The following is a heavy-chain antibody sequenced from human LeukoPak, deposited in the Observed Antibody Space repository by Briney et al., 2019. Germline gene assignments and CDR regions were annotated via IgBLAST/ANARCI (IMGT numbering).Heavy chain of an antibody. D-gene: IGHD3-3*01. V-gene: IGHV4-34*01. Sequence: SETLSLTCAVYGGSFSGYYWSWIRQPPGKGLEWIGEINHSGSTNYNPSLKSRVTISVDTSKNQLSLKLSSVTAADTAVYYCARGREGVDFWSGYSSSYYYYMDVWGKGTTVTVSS. CDR1: GGSFSGYY. CDR2: INHSGST. J-gene: IGHJ6*03. CDR3: ARGREGVDFWSGYSSSYYYYMDV.